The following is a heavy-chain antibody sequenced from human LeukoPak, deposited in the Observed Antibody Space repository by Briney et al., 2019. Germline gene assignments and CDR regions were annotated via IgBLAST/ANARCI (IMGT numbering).Heavy chain of an antibody. CDR1: GGSISSSSYY. D-gene: IGHD3-3*01. CDR2: IYYSGST. Sequence: PSETLSLTCTVSGGSISSSSYYWGWIRQPPGKGLEWIGSIYYSGSTYYNPSLKSRVTISVDTSKNQFSLKLSSVTAADTAVYYCAGEPLRFLEWPLVPNYFDYWGQGTLVTVSS. CDR3: AGEPLRFLEWPLVPNYFDY. J-gene: IGHJ4*02. V-gene: IGHV4-39*02.